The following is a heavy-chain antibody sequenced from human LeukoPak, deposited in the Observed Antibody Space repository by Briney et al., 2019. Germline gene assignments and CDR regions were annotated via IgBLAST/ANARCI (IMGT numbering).Heavy chain of an antibody. CDR2: LYASGTT. V-gene: IGHV3-66*01. CDR1: GFGVSVNY. D-gene: IGHD3-22*01. J-gene: IGHJ4*02. Sequence: GGSLRLSCAASGFGVSVNYMSWVRQAPGKGLEWVSVLYASGTTKHADSVKGRFTISRDTSDNTLNLQMNGLGAEDSAVYYCAKDFGGSSGYQWGQGTLVTVSS. CDR3: AKDFGGSSGYQ.